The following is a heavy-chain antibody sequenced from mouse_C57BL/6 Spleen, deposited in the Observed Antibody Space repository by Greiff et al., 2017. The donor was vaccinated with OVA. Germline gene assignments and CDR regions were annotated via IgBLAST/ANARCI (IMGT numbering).Heavy chain of an antibody. D-gene: IGHD4-1*01. J-gene: IGHJ2*01. CDR3: MEDRELGRSFDY. V-gene: IGHV10-3*01. Sequence: EVQLVESGGGLVQPKGSLKLSCAASGFTFTTYAMHWVRQAPGKGLEWVARIRSKSSNYATYYADSVKDSFTISTDDSQSMLYLQMINLKTEDTAMYSCMEDRELGRSFDYWGQGTTLTVSS. CDR2: IRSKSSNYAT. CDR1: GFTFTTYA.